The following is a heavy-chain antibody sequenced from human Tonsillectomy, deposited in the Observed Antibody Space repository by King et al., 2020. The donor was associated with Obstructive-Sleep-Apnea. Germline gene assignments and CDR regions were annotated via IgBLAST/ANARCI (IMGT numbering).Heavy chain of an antibody. Sequence: QLQESGPGLVKPSETLSLTCTVSGGSISSSSYYWGWIRQPPGKGLEWFGNIYYSGSTYYNPSLKSRVTISVDTSKNQFSLKLSSVTAADTAVYYCARVPCGGDCYSRYYFDYWGQGTLVTVSS. V-gene: IGHV4-39*07. D-gene: IGHD2-21*02. J-gene: IGHJ4*02. CDR3: ARVPCGGDCYSRYYFDY. CDR2: IYYSGST. CDR1: GGSISSSSYY.